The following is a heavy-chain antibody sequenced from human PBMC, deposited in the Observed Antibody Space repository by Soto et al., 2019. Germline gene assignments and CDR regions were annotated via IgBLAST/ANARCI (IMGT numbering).Heavy chain of an antibody. D-gene: IGHD3-3*01. CDR3: AKDWVTILGVVTHAFDI. CDR2: ISGSGGST. Sequence: GGSLRLSCAASGFTFSSYAMSWVRQAPGKGLEWVSAISGSGGSTYYADSVKGRFTISRDNSKNTLYLQMNSLRAEDTAVYYCAKDWVTILGVVTHAFDIWGQGTMVTVSS. V-gene: IGHV3-23*01. CDR1: GFTFSSYA. J-gene: IGHJ3*02.